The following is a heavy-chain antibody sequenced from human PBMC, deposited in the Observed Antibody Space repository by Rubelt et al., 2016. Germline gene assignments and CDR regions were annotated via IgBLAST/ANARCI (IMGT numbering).Heavy chain of an antibody. CDR1: GYSISSGYY. CDR3: ARGGYLTFPVDY. D-gene: IGHD5-12*01. CDR2: LYYSGTT. V-gene: IGHV4-61*01. Sequence: QVQLQESGPGLVKPSETLSLTCTVSGYSISSGYYWGWIRQPPEKRLEWIGFLYYSGTTNYNPSLKSRVTFSVATSKNQFSLELTSVTAADTAVYYCARGGYLTFPVDYWGLRTLVTVSS. J-gene: IGHJ4*02.